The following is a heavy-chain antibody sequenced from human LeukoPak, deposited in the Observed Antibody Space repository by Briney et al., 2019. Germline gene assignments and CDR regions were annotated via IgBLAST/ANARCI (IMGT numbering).Heavy chain of an antibody. CDR3: AKDPGQQLDF. CDR1: GFSFNTYA. J-gene: IGHJ4*02. V-gene: IGHV3-23*01. Sequence: GGSLRLSCAASGFSFNTYAMSWVRQAPGKGLEWVSAISGSGGSTYYADSVKGRFTISRDNSKNTLYLQMNSLRAEDTAVYYCAKDPGQQLDFRGQGTLVTVSS. D-gene: IGHD6-13*01. CDR2: ISGSGGST.